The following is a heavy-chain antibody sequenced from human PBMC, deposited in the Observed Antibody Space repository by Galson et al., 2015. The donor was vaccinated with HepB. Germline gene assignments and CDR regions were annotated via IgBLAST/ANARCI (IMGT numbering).Heavy chain of an antibody. Sequence: SLRLSCAASGFTFSSYAMSWVRQAPGKGLEWVSAISGSGGSTYYADSVKGRFTISRDNSKNTLYLQMNSLRAEGPAVYYCAKARLTVPCCYYDYWGQGPLVTVSS. CDR3: AKARLTVPCCYYDY. CDR1: GFTFSSYA. J-gene: IGHJ4*02. V-gene: IGHV3-23*01. CDR2: ISGSGGST. D-gene: IGHD2-21*02.